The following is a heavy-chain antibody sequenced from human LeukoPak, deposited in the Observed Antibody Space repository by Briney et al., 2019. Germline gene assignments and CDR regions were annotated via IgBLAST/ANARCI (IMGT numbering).Heavy chain of an antibody. V-gene: IGHV3-74*01. J-gene: IGHJ4*02. CDR3: AREWGPGDGFDY. CDR1: GFTFSSYW. CDR2: INSDGSST. D-gene: IGHD3-10*01. Sequence: GGSLRLSCAASGFTFSSYWMHWVRQAPGKGLVWVSRINSDGSSTSYADSVKGRFTISRDNAKNTLYLQMNSLRAEDMAVYYCAREWGPGDGFDYWGQGTLVTVSS.